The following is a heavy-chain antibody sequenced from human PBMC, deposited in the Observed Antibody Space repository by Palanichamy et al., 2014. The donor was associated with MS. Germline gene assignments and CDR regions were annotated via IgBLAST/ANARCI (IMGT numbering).Heavy chain of an antibody. CDR2: INEYNGNT. Sequence: QVQLVQSGAEVKKPGASVKVSCKASGYTFTSYGISWVRQAPGQGLEWMGWINEYNGNTNYAQKLQGRVTMTTDTSTSTAYMELRSLRSDDTAVYYCAREVGLRYSSAGLYNWFDPWGQGTLVTVSS. J-gene: IGHJ5*02. V-gene: IGHV1-18*01. D-gene: IGHD2-15*01. CDR1: GYTFTSYG. CDR3: AREVGLRYSSAGLYNWFDP.